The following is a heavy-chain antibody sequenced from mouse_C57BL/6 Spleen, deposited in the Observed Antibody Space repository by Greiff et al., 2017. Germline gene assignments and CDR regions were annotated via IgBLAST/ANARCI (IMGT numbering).Heavy chain of an antibody. D-gene: IGHD2-5*01. J-gene: IGHJ2*01. CDR3: AREGPDSNFYYFDY. CDR1: GYTFTDYN. V-gene: IGHV1-22*01. CDR2: INPNNGGT. Sequence: EVQLQQSGPELVKPGASVKMSCKASGYTFTDYNMHWVKQSHGKSLEWIGYINPNNGGTSYNQKFKGKATLTVNKSSSTAYMELRSLTSEDSAVYYCAREGPDSNFYYFDYWGQGTTLTVSS.